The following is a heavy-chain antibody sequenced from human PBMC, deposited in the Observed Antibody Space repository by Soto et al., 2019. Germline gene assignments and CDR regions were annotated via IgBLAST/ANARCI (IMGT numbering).Heavy chain of an antibody. CDR2: INPNSGST. D-gene: IGHD6-13*01. Sequence: ASVKVSCKASGYTFTGYYMHWVRQAPGQGLEWMGWINPNSGSTNYAQKFQGWVTMTRDTSISTAYMELSSLRSEDTAVYYCAAEVSWSSSWYGIFAYWGQGTLVTVSS. CDR3: AAEVSWSSSWYGIFAY. J-gene: IGHJ4*02. V-gene: IGHV1-2*04. CDR1: GYTFTGYY.